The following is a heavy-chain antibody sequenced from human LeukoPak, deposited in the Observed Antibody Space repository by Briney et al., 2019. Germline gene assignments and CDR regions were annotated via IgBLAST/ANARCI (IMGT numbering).Heavy chain of an antibody. CDR3: ARGGYYGSGNDFRFDP. V-gene: IGHV4-59*01. CDR1: GGSISSYY. Sequence: SETLSLTCTVSGGSISSYYWGWIRQPPGKGLECIGYIHYTGGTNYNPSLKSRVTISVDTSKNQFSLKLNSVTAADTAVYYCARGGYYGSGNDFRFDPWGQGTLVTVSS. D-gene: IGHD3-10*01. J-gene: IGHJ5*02. CDR2: IHYTGGT.